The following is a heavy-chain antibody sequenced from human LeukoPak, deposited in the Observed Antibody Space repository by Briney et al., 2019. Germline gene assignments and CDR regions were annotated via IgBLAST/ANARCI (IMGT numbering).Heavy chain of an antibody. CDR3: AKSYDNHNWYFHL. V-gene: IGHV3-33*06. CDR2: IWYDGNNK. CDR1: GFTFSTYG. Sequence: PGGPLRLSCAASGFTFSTYGMNWVRQAPGKGLEGVAIIWYDGNNKYYADSVKGRFTISRDNSKNTLYLQMNSLRADDTAVYYCAKSYDNHNWYFHLWGRGTLVTVSS. D-gene: IGHD3-10*01. J-gene: IGHJ2*01.